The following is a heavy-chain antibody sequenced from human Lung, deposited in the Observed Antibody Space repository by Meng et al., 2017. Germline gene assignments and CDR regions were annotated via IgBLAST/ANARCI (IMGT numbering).Heavy chain of an antibody. Sequence: QVHLQQWGSGLLRPSENLSLTWAVYGGSISGSYWSWIRQSPAKGLEWIGKINHGGSTNYNPSLESQVTISVDTPKNQFSLRLTSMTVADTAVYYCARERHSTIIRGVIDFWGQGALVTVSS. D-gene: IGHD3-10*01. J-gene: IGHJ4*02. CDR3: ARERHSTIIRGVIDF. CDR2: INHGGST. V-gene: IGHV4-34*01. CDR1: GGSISGSY.